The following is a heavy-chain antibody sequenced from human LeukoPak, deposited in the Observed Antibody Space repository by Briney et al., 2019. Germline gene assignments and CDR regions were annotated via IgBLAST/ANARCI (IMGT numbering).Heavy chain of an antibody. J-gene: IGHJ4*02. Sequence: GGSLRLSCAASGFSVSNNYINWVRQAPGKGLEWVSVIYIGGTTYYADSVKSRFTISRDNSKNTVYLQMNSLRVEDTAVYYCAGDSYGWDYFDYWGQGTLVTVSS. CDR2: IYIGGTT. D-gene: IGHD5-18*01. CDR1: GFSVSNNY. V-gene: IGHV3-66*01. CDR3: AGDSYGWDYFDY.